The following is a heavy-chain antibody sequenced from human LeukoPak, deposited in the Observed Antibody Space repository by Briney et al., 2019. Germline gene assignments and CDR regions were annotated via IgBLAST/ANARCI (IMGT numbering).Heavy chain of an antibody. CDR2: IIPIFGTA. Sequence: GASVKVSCKASGGTFSSYAISLVRQAPGQGLEWMGGIIPIFGTANYAQKFQGRVTITADESTSTAYMELSSLRSEDTAVYYCARGDLNDYGDYVDSFDYWGQGTPVTVSS. V-gene: IGHV1-69*13. CDR3: ARGDLNDYGDYVDSFDY. J-gene: IGHJ4*02. CDR1: GGTFSSYA. D-gene: IGHD4-17*01.